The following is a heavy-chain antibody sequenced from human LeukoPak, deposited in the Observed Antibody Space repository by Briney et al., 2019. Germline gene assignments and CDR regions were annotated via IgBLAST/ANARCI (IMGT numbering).Heavy chain of an antibody. V-gene: IGHV3-30*02. D-gene: IGHD4-17*01. Sequence: QLEGSLRLSCAASGFTFSSYGMHWVRQAPGKGLEWVAFIRYDGSNKYYADSVKGRFTISRDNSKNTLYLQMNSLRAEDTAVYYCAKGRETTVNPPFDWGQGTLVTVSS. J-gene: IGHJ4*02. CDR2: IRYDGSNK. CDR3: AKGRETTVNPPFD. CDR1: GFTFSSYG.